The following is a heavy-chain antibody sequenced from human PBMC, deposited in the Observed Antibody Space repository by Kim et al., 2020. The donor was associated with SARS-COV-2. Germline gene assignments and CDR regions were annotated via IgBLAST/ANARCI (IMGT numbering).Heavy chain of an antibody. V-gene: IGHV4-34*01. D-gene: IGHD6-19*01. Sequence: TPSLKSRVTISVDTSKNQFSLKLSSVTAADTAVYYCASRQWLVQGGAFDIWGQGTMVTVSS. J-gene: IGHJ3*02. CDR3: ASRQWLVQGGAFDI.